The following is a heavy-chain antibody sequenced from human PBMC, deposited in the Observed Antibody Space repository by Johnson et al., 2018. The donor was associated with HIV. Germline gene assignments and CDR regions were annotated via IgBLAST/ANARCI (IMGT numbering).Heavy chain of an antibody. CDR3: AREGTTGRNDAFDI. CDR2: INWNGGST. Sequence: VQLVESGGGLVQPGGSLRLSCAGSGFIPEDYGMTWVRQAPGKGLEWVSGINWNGGSTDYADSVSGRFTISRDNAKNSLYLQMNSLRAEDTALYYCAREGTTGRNDAFDIWGQGTMVTVSS. D-gene: IGHD1-1*01. V-gene: IGHV3-20*04. J-gene: IGHJ3*02. CDR1: GFIPEDYG.